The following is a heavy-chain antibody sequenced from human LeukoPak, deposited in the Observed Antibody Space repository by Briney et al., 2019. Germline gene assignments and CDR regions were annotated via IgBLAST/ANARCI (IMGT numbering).Heavy chain of an antibody. J-gene: IGHJ6*04. CDR2: INHSGST. Sequence: SETLSLTCAVYGGSFSGYYWSWIRQPPGKGLEWIGEINHSGSTNYNPSLKSRVTISVDTSKNHFSLKLSSVTAADTAVYYCARGLPHLYPPLYYYYGMDVWSKGTTVTVSS. CDR1: GGSFSGYY. CDR3: ARGLPHLYPPLYYYYGMDV. V-gene: IGHV4-34*01. D-gene: IGHD2-8*01.